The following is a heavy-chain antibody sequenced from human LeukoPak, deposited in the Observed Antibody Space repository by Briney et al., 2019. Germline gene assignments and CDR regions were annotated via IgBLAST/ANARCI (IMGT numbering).Heavy chain of an antibody. CDR3: ARRVVVVPAAILQSRYFDL. D-gene: IGHD2-2*01. Sequence: PSETLSLTCAVYGGPFSGYYWSWIRQPPGKGLEWIGEINHSGSTNYNPSLKSRVTISVDTSKNQFSLKLSSVTAADTAVYYCARRVVVVPAAILQSRYFDLWGRGTLVTVSS. J-gene: IGHJ2*01. CDR2: INHSGST. V-gene: IGHV4-34*01. CDR1: GGPFSGYY.